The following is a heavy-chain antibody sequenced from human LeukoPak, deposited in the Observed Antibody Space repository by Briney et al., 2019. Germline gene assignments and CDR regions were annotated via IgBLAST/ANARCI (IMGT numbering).Heavy chain of an antibody. D-gene: IGHD6-13*01. CDR1: GGSISSYY. V-gene: IGHV4-59*01. Sequence: SETLSLTCTVSGGSISSYYWSWIRQPPGKGLEWIGYIYYSGSTNYNPSLKSRVTISVDTSKNQFSLKLSSVTAADTAVYYCARDSSSWYSPSYNWFDPWGQGTLVTVSS. J-gene: IGHJ5*02. CDR3: ARDSSSWYSPSYNWFDP. CDR2: IYYSGST.